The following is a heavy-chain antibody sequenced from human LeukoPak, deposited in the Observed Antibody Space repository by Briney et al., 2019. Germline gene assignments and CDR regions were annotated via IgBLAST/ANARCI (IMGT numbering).Heavy chain of an antibody. J-gene: IGHJ5*02. CDR1: GGSISSYY. CDR2: IYYSGST. CDR3: ARGDRGHNWFDP. Sequence: SETLSLTCTVSGGSISSYYWSWIRQPPGKGLEWIGYIYYSGSTNYNPSLKSRVTISVDTSKNQFSLKLSSVTAADTAVYCCARGDRGHNWFDPWGQGTLVTVSS. D-gene: IGHD2-15*01. V-gene: IGHV4-59*01.